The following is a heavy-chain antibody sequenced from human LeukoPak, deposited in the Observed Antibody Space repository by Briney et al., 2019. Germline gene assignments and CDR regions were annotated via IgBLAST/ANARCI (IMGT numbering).Heavy chain of an antibody. CDR1: GFTFISYA. CDR3: AKELSVTPVFTIDY. J-gene: IGHJ4*02. V-gene: IGHV3-23*01. D-gene: IGHD4-17*01. CDR2: ISGSGGST. Sequence: PGGSLRLSCAASGFTFISYAMSWVRQAPGKGLEWVSAISGSGGSTYSADSVKGRFTISRDNSKNTLYLQMNSLRAEDTAVYFCAKELSVTPVFTIDYWGQGTLVSVSS.